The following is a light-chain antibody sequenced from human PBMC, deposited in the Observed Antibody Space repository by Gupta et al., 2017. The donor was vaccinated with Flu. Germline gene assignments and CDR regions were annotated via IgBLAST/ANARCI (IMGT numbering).Light chain of an antibody. V-gene: IGKV2-28*01. Sequence: DLVMTQSPLSLSVTPGEPASISCRSSQPLLHSAGYMYLDWYLQKPGQSPQLLIFLGSNRASGVPDRFSGSGSGTDFTLKISRVEAEDVGVYYCMQALRTLTFGQGTRLEIK. CDR1: QPLLHSAGYMY. CDR3: MQALRTLT. CDR2: LGS. J-gene: IGKJ5*01.